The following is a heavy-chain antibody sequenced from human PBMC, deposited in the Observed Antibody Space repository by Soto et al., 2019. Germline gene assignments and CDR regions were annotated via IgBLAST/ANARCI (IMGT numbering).Heavy chain of an antibody. D-gene: IGHD2-2*01. CDR3: AKSNEVVPAAPFDY. V-gene: IGHV3-23*01. J-gene: IGHJ4*02. CDR1: GFTFNAYA. CDR2: ISGSGGST. Sequence: PGGSLRLSCAASGFTFNAYAMSWVRQAPGKGLEWVSAISGSGGSTYYADSVKGRFTISRDNSKNTLYLQMNSLRAEDTAVYYCAKSNEVVPAAPFDYWGQGTLVTVSS.